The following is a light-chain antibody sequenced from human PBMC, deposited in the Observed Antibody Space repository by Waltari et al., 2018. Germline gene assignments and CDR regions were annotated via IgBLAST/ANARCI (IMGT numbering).Light chain of an antibody. J-gene: IGLJ1*01. CDR3: ASWDDSLNGFYV. Sequence: QSVLTQPPSASGTPGQRVTISCSGRRSNIGSNSVTWYQQLPGTAPKILIYRNNERPSGVPDRFSGSKSGTSASLAISGLQSEDEADYYCASWDDSLNGFYVFGTGTNVAVL. CDR1: RSNIGSNS. V-gene: IGLV1-44*01. CDR2: RNN.